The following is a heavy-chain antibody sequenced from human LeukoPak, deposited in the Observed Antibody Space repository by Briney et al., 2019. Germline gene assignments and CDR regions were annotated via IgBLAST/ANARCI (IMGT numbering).Heavy chain of an antibody. CDR3: ARVRSVAQGGAFDI. V-gene: IGHV4-34*01. CDR1: GGSFSGYY. Sequence: PSETLSLTCAVYGGSFSGYYWSWIRQPPGKGLEWIGEINHSGSTNYNPSLKSRVTISVDTSKNQFSLKLSSVTAADTAVYYCARVRSVAQGGAFDIWGQGTMVTVSS. CDR2: INHSGST. D-gene: IGHD6-6*01. J-gene: IGHJ3*02.